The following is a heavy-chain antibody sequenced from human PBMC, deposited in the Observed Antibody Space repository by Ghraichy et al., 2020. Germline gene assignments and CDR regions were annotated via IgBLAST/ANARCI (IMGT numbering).Heavy chain of an antibody. CDR2: IYSSGSHV. J-gene: IGHJ4*02. CDR1: GFTFSDYS. D-gene: IGHD1-26*01. V-gene: IGHV3-21*01. Sequence: GESLNISCAASGFTFSDYSMDWVRQAPGKGLEWVLSIYSSGSHVYYADSVKGRFTISRDNAKNSLYLQMNSLRADDTAVYYCAREEKWARHRPFDYWGQGTLVTVSS. CDR3: AREEKWARHRPFDY.